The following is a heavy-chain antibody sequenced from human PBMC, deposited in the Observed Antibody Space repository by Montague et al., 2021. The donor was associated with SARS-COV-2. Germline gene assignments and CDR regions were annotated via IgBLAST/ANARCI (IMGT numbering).Heavy chain of an antibody. CDR2: IDWDDDT. D-gene: IGHD6-19*01. V-gene: IGHV2-70*01. CDR3: ARIPEYSSGGGPDWYFDL. Sequence: PALVKPTQTLTLTCTFSGFSVSTRGLCVSWIRQPPGKALEWLALIDWDDDTYYSTSLKTRLAISKDTSKNQVVLTMTDMDPVDTGTYYCARIPEYSSGGGPDWYFDLWGRGTLVTVSS. J-gene: IGHJ2*01. CDR1: GFSVSTRGLC.